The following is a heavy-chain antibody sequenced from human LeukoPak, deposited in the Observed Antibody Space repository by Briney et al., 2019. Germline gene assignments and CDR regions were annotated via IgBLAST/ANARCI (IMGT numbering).Heavy chain of an antibody. Sequence: QSGGPLRLSCAASGFTFSIYSMNCVPQAPGKALEGVSYISSSSNTIYSADSVKGRFSISRDNAKNLLNLQMNSLRAEETDVYYCAGSLTGRRFDYWGQGTLVTVSS. V-gene: IGHV3-48*01. J-gene: IGHJ4*02. D-gene: IGHD1-14*01. CDR2: ISSSSNTI. CDR1: GFTFSIYS. CDR3: AGSLTGRRFDY.